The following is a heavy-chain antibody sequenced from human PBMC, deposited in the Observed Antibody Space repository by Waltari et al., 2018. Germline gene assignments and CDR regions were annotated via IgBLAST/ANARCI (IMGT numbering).Heavy chain of an antibody. CDR2: IIPIFGTA. CDR3: ARADGYSYGFRDYYYYGMDV. Sequence: QVQLVQSGAEVKKPGSSVKVSCKASGGTFSSYAISWVRPAPGQGLEWMGGIIPIFGTANYAQKFQGRVTITADESTSTAYMELSSLRSEDTAVYYCARADGYSYGFRDYYYYGMDVWGQGTTVTVSS. CDR1: GGTFSSYA. V-gene: IGHV1-69*12. D-gene: IGHD5-18*01. J-gene: IGHJ6*02.